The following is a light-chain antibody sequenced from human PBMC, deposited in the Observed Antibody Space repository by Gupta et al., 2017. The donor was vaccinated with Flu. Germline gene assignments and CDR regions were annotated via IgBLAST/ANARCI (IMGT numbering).Light chain of an antibody. J-gene: IGKJ2*02. Sequence: GDRVTITCRASQSISSWLDWYQQKPGKAPNVLIYKASSLESGVPSRFGGSGSGTEFTLTISNLQPDDFGTYYCQQYDSYPCTFGQGTKLEIK. V-gene: IGKV1-5*03. CDR3: QQYDSYPCT. CDR1: QSISSW. CDR2: KAS.